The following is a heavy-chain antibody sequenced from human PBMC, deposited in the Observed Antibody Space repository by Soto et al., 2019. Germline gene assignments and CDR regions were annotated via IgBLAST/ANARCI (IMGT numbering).Heavy chain of an antibody. CDR1: AYTISSGYH. CDR2: IYHSGST. CDR3: ARVTYDTLDY. D-gene: IGHD3-9*01. V-gene: IGHV4-38-2*02. J-gene: IGHJ4*02. Sequence: SETMSLTCSVSAYTISSGYHWAWIRQPPGKGLEWIATIYHSGSTYYTPSLKSRVTISVDPSNNQFSLELSSVTAADTAVYYCARVTYDTLDYWGQGTLVTVSS.